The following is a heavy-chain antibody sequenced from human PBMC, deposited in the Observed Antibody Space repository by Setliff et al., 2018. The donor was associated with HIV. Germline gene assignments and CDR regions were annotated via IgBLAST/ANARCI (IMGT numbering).Heavy chain of an antibody. Sequence: SVKVSCKAYGGTFSNYGISWVRQAPGQGLEWMGGVIPIFGTANYAQKFQGRVTITTDESTSTAYMELSGLRSEDTAVYYCARDFGGYCSSMSCPGLFDPWGQGTLVTVSS. CDR1: GGTFSNYG. CDR2: VIPIFGTA. CDR3: ARDFGGYCSSMSCPGLFDP. V-gene: IGHV1-69*05. J-gene: IGHJ5*02. D-gene: IGHD2-2*01.